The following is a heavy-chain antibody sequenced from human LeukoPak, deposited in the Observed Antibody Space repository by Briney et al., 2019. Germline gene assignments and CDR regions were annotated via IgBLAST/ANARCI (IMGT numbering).Heavy chain of an antibody. CDR1: RLTFSSYW. CDR2: IKQDGTEK. J-gene: IGHJ4*02. CDR3: ARVAALAGTVIDY. V-gene: IGHV3-7*01. D-gene: IGHD6-19*01. Sequence: PGGSLRLSCAASRLTFSSYWMSWVRQAPGKGLEWVAIIKQDGTEKYYVDSVKGRFTISRDNAKNSLFLQMNSLRAEDTAVYYCARVAALAGTVIDYWGQGTLVSVSS.